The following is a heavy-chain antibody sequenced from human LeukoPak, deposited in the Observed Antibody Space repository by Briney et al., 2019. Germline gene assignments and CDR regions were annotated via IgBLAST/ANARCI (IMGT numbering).Heavy chain of an antibody. CDR1: GFTFSNYG. CDR3: ARDSDYLWGSYRLKY. V-gene: IGHV3-23*01. D-gene: IGHD3-16*02. Sequence: GGSLRLSCAGSGFTFSNYGMSWVRQAPGKGLEWVSGISGSGGSTYYADSVKGRFTVSRDNSKNTLYLQMNSLRAEDTAVYYCARDSDYLWGSYRLKYWGQGTLVTVSS. CDR2: ISGSGGST. J-gene: IGHJ4*02.